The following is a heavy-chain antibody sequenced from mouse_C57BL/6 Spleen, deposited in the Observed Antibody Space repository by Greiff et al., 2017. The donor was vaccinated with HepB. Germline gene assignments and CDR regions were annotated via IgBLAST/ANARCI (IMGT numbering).Heavy chain of an antibody. J-gene: IGHJ1*03. CDR1: GYTFTDYN. Sequence: VQLQQSGPELVKPGASVKIPCKASGYTFTDYNMDWVKQSHGKSLEWIGDINPNNGGTIYNQKFKGKATLTVDKSSSTAYMELRSLTSEDTAVYYCARLDYDPYFDVWGTGTTVTVSS. D-gene: IGHD2-4*01. CDR2: INPNNGGT. CDR3: ARLDYDPYFDV. V-gene: IGHV1-18*01.